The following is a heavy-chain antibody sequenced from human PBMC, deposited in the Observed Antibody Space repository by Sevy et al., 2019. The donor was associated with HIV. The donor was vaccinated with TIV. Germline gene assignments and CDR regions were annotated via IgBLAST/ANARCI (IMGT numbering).Heavy chain of an antibody. CDR1: GFTFSNAW. V-gene: IGHV3-15*01. Sequence: GGSLRLSCAASGFTFSNAWMSWVRQAPGKGLEWVGRIKSKTDGGTTDYAAPVKGRFTISRDDSKNTLYLQMNSLKTEDTAVYYCTPGGSGGSCPIDYWGQGTLVTVSS. D-gene: IGHD2-15*01. CDR2: IKSKTDGGTT. CDR3: TPGGSGGSCPIDY. J-gene: IGHJ4*02.